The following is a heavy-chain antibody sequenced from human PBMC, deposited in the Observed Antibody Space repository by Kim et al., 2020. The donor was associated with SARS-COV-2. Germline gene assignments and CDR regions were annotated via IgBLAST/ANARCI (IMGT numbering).Heavy chain of an antibody. CDR2: IYYSGST. Sequence: SETLSLTCTVSGGSISSYYWSWIRQPPGKGLEWIGYIYYSGSTNYNSSLKSRVTISVDTSKNQFSLKLSSVTAADTAVYYCARDLKASSSSWYGGWFDPWGQGTLVTVSS. V-gene: IGHV4-59*01. J-gene: IGHJ5*02. CDR1: GGSISSYY. CDR3: ARDLKASSSSWYGGWFDP. D-gene: IGHD6-13*01.